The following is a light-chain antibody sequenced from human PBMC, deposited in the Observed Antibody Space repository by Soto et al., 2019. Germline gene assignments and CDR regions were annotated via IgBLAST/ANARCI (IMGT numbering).Light chain of an antibody. CDR3: SSYTSSSTYV. CDR2: EVT. J-gene: IGLJ1*01. V-gene: IGLV2-14*01. CDR1: SSDVGEYNS. Sequence: QSVLTQPASVSGSPGQSITTSCTGTSSDVGEYNSVSWYQQHPGKAPKLIIYEVTNRPSGVSDRLSGSKSGNTASLTISGLQAEDEADYYCSSYTSSSTYVFGVGTKVTVL.